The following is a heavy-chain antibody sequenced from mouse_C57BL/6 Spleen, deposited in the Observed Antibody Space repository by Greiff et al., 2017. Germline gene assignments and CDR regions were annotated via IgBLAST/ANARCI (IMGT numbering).Heavy chain of an antibody. CDR1: GYTFTSYW. V-gene: IGHV1-55*01. CDR3: AIDNSNYRDY. J-gene: IGHJ2*01. D-gene: IGHD2-5*01. CDR2: IYPGSGST. Sequence: QVQLQQPGAELVKPGASVKMSCKASGYTFTSYWITWVKQRPGQGLEWIGDIYPGSGSTNYNQKFKSKATLTVDTSSSTAYRQLISLTSEDSAVYYCAIDNSNYRDYWGQGTTLTVSS.